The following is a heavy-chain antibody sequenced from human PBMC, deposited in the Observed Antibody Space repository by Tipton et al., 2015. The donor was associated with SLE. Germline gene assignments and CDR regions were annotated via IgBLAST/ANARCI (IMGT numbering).Heavy chain of an antibody. CDR2: ISDNGIT. CDR1: GASISDYY. D-gene: IGHD6-19*01. CDR3: AREQRLVLDY. J-gene: IGHJ4*02. Sequence: TLSLTCTVSGASISDYYWTWIRQPPGKGLEWIGYISDNGITYYSPSLKSRVTLSVDSSKNQISLRLISVTAADTAVYYCAREQRLVLDYWGQGTLVTVSS. V-gene: IGHV4-30-4*01.